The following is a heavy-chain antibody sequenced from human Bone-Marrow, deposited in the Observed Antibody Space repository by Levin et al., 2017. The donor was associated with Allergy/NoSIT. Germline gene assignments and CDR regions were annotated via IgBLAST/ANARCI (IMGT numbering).Heavy chain of an antibody. J-gene: IGHJ4*02. V-gene: IGHV3-23*01. CDR1: GFTFSSYA. Sequence: QPGGSLRLSCVVSGFTFSSYAMSWVRQAPGKGLEWVSVISSSDGSTYYADSVKGRFTISRDNSKNTLYLQMNSLRAEDTALYYCAKAGAESGSYYRPFDYWGQGTLVTVSS. D-gene: IGHD3-10*01. CDR2: ISSSDGST. CDR3: AKAGAESGSYYRPFDY.